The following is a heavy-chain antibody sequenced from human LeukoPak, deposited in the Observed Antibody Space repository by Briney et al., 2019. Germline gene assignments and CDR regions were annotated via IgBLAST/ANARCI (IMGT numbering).Heavy chain of an antibody. J-gene: IGHJ4*02. V-gene: IGHV3-74*01. CDR1: GFTFSTYW. Sequence: GGSLRLSCAASGFTFSTYWMHWVCQAPGKGLVWVSRINRDGSSTNYADSVKGRFTISRDNAKNTLYLQMNSLRAEDTALYYCASDLDPSPFDYWGQGTLVTVSS. CDR2: INRDGSST. CDR3: ASDLDPSPFDY.